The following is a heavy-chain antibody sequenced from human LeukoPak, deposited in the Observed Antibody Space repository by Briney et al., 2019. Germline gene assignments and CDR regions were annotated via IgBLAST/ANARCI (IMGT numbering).Heavy chain of an antibody. CDR3: ARDHLQQQLGQSRTEYFQH. D-gene: IGHD6-13*01. Sequence: ASVKVSCTASGYTFTSYYMHWVRQAPGQGLEWMGIINPSGGSTSYAQKFQGRVTMTRDTSTSTVYMELSSLRSEDTAVYYCARDHLQQQLGQSRTEYFQHWGQGTLVTVSS. J-gene: IGHJ1*01. CDR1: GYTFTSYY. CDR2: INPSGGST. V-gene: IGHV1-46*01.